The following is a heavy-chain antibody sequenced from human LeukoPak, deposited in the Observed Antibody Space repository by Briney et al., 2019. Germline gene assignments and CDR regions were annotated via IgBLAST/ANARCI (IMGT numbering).Heavy chain of an antibody. CDR2: MHPNSGNT. CDR3: ARAPLKYSSSWLSYYYYYYGMDV. J-gene: IGHJ6*02. CDR1: GYTFSSYD. Sequence: ASVKVSCKASGYTFSSYDINWVRQATGQGLEWMGWMHPNSGNTGYAQKFQGRVTMTRNTSISTAYMELSSLRSEDTAVYYCARAPLKYSSSWLSYYYYYYGMDVWGQGTTVTVSS. D-gene: IGHD6-13*01. V-gene: IGHV1-8*01.